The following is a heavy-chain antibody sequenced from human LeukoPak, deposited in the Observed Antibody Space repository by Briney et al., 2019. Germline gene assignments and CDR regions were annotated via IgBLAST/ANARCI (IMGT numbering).Heavy chain of an antibody. CDR2: MNPNSGNT. CDR1: GYTFTSYD. J-gene: IGHJ4*02. Sequence: ASVKVSCKASGYTFTSYDTNWVRQATGQGLEWMGWMNPNSGNTGYAQKFQGRVTMTRNTSISTAYMELSSLRSEDTAVYYCARGRGGPKEVVVDAIDYWGQGTLVTVSS. D-gene: IGHD2-15*01. CDR3: ARGRGGPKEVVVDAIDY. V-gene: IGHV1-8*01.